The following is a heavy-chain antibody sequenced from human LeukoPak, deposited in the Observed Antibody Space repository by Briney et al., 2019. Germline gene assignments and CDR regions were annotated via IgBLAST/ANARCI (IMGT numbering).Heavy chain of an antibody. CDR2: IIPMSGTA. CDR1: GGTFSMYA. J-gene: IGHJ5*02. D-gene: IGHD1-26*01. CDR3: ARDSYNGSYYDP. Sequence: SVTVSCKTSGGTFSMYAISWVRQAPGQGLEWMGRIIPMSGTAYYAQNFQDRVTIITDESTTIAYMRLSSLRFEDTAVYYCARDSYNGSYYDPWGQGTLVAVSS. V-gene: IGHV1-69*05.